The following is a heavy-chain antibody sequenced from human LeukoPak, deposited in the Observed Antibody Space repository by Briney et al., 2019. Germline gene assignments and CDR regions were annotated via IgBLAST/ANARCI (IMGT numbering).Heavy chain of an antibody. V-gene: IGHV5-51*01. CDR2: IYPGGSDT. J-gene: IGHJ4*02. D-gene: IGHD1-26*01. CDR3: ARLPSKGIVGATLFDY. CDR1: GYSFTSYW. Sequence: GESLKISCKGSGYSFTSYWIGWVRQMPGKGLEWMGIIYPGGSDTRYSPSFQGQVTISADKSISTAYLQWSSLKASDTAMYYCARLPSKGIVGATLFDYWGQGTLVTVSS.